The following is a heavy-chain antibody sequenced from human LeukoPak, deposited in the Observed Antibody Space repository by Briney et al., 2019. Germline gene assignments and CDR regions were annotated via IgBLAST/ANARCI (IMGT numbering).Heavy chain of an antibody. Sequence: PSETLSLTCAVSGGSISSSNWWSWVRQPPGKGLEWIGEIYHSGSTNYNPSLKSRVTISVDKSKNQFSLKLSSVTAADTAVYYCARDCSSTSCPFGRAFDIWGQGTIVTVSS. CDR3: ARDCSSTSCPFGRAFDI. V-gene: IGHV4-4*02. D-gene: IGHD2-2*01. CDR1: GGSISSSNW. CDR2: IYHSGST. J-gene: IGHJ3*02.